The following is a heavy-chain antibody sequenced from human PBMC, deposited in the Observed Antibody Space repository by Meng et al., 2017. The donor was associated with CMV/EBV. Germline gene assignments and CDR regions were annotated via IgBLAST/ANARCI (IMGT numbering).Heavy chain of an antibody. CDR2: ISSSGSTI. CDR3: ARGSNYRYFDY. D-gene: IGHD4-11*01. CDR1: GFTFSSYE. Sequence: GESLKISCAASGFTFSSYEMNWVRQAPGKGLEWVSYISSSGSTIYYADSVKGRFTISRDKAKNSLYLQMNSLRAEDTAVYYCARGSNYRYFDYWGQGTLVTVSS. V-gene: IGHV3-48*03. J-gene: IGHJ4*02.